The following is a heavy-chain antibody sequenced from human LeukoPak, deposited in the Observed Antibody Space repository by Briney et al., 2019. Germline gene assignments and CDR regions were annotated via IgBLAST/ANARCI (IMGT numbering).Heavy chain of an antibody. D-gene: IGHD2-15*01. V-gene: IGHV4-31*03. Sequence: SETLSLTCTVSGGSISSGDFYWSWIRQHPGKGLEWIGYIYYSGTTHYNPSLKSRVSISVDTSKNQFSLRLNSVTAADTAVYFCARVGRSGGSCYGGFDYWGQGTLVTVSS. J-gene: IGHJ4*02. CDR3: ARVGRSGGSCYGGFDY. CDR1: GGSISSGDFY. CDR2: IYYSGTT.